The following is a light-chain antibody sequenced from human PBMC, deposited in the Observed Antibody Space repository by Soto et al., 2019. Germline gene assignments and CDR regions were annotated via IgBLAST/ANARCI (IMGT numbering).Light chain of an antibody. CDR3: QQYGSSPYT. CDR1: QSVSSTY. Sequence: EIVLTQSPGTLSLSPGERATLACRASQSVSSTYLVWYQQKLGQAPRLLIYGASNRATGIPDRFSGSGSGTDFTLTISRLEPEDFAVYYCQQYGSSPYTFGQGTKVDIK. CDR2: GAS. J-gene: IGKJ2*01. V-gene: IGKV3-20*01.